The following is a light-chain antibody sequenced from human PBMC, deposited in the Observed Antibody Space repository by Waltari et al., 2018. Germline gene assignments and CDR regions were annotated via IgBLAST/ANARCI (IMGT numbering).Light chain of an antibody. CDR1: QSVSIY. V-gene: IGKV3-20*01. CDR2: PTF. J-gene: IGKJ1*01. CDR3: QHYKNLPVS. Sequence: IVFTQSPGPLPLSPGETATLSCRASQSVSIYVAWYQQKPGQAPRLLIYPTFTRATGIPNRFSGGGSGAAFSLTISGLEPEDFSVYYCQHYKNLPVSFGQGTRVEIK.